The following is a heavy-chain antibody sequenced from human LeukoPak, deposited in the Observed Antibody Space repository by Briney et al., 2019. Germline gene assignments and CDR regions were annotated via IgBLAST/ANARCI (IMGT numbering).Heavy chain of an antibody. CDR3: ARHKHCSSTSCYADYYYGMDV. J-gene: IGHJ6*02. Sequence: GESLKISCKGSGYIFTHNWIGWVRQMPGKGLEWMGIIYPGDSDTRYSPSFEGQVTISADKSISTAYLQWSSLKASDTAMYYCARHKHCSSTSCYADYYYGMDVWGQGTTVTVSS. D-gene: IGHD2-2*01. CDR1: GYIFTHNW. V-gene: IGHV5-51*01. CDR2: IYPGDSDT.